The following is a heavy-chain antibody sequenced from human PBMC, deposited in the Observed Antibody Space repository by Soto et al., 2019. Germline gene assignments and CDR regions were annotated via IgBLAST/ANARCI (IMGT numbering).Heavy chain of an antibody. CDR3: AREVGLMIVVPWFDP. CDR1: GGSFSGYY. Sequence: PSETLSLTCAGYGGSFSGYYWSWIRQPPGKGLEWIGEINHSGSTNYNPSLKSRVTISVDTSKNQFSLKLSSVTAADTAVYYCAREVGLMIVVPWFDPWGQGTLVTVSS. V-gene: IGHV4-34*01. CDR2: INHSGST. J-gene: IGHJ5*02. D-gene: IGHD3-22*01.